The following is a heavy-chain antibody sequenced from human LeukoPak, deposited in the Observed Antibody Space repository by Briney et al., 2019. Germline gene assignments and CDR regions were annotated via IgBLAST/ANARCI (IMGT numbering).Heavy chain of an antibody. CDR1: GFTFSSYG. V-gene: IGHV3-30*03. J-gene: IGHJ5*02. CDR2: ISYDGSNK. Sequence: PGGSLRLSCAASGFTFSSYGMHWVRQAPGKGLEWVAVISYDGSNKYYADSVKGRFTISRDNAKNTVYLQMNSLRPDDTGVYYCARDKAGYCGGGSCPWGQGTLVTVSS. D-gene: IGHD2-15*01. CDR3: ARDKAGYCGGGSCP.